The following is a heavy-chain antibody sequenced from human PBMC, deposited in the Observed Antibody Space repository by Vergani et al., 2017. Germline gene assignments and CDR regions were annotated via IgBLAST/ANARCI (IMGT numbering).Heavy chain of an antibody. D-gene: IGHD1-26*01. CDR1: GGSITTNTYY. Sequence: QLQLQESGPGLVKPSETLSLTCSVSGGSITTNTYYWGWIRQPPGKGLEWIGNIYYSEITYYNSSLKSRVTMSVDTFKNQFSLKLSAVTAADTAVYYCAGRGGSYRRYYFDYWGQGSLVTVSS. CDR2: IYYSEIT. V-gene: IGHV4-39*01. J-gene: IGHJ4*02. CDR3: AGRGGSYRRYYFDY.